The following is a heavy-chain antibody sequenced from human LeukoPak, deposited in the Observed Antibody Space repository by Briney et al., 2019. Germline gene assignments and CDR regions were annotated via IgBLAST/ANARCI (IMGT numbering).Heavy chain of an antibody. CDR3: ARNENSGWGYFDY. CDR1: GFTFSSYA. D-gene: IGHD5-12*01. CDR2: ISGSGDST. Sequence: GGSLRLSCAASGFTFSSYAMSWVRQAPGKGLEWVSAISGSGDSTYYVGSVKGRFTISRDNSKDTLYLQMNSLRAEDTAVYYCARNENSGWGYFDYWGQGTLVTVSS. J-gene: IGHJ4*02. V-gene: IGHV3-23*01.